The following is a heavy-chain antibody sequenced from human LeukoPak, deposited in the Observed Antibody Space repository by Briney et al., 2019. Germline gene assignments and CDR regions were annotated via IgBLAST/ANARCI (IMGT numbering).Heavy chain of an antibody. CDR1: GFMFSDYY. Sequence: GGSLRLSCAASGFMFSDYYMSWMRQAPGKGLEWVSYISNSGGSPIYNADSVKGRFTISRDNAKNSLYLQMNSLRAEDTAVYYCAREGRIAFDVWGQGTRITVSS. V-gene: IGHV3-11*01. CDR3: AREGRIAFDV. J-gene: IGHJ3*01. CDR2: ISNSGGSPI.